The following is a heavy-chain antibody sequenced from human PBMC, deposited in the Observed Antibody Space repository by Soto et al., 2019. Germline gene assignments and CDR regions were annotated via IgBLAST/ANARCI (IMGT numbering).Heavy chain of an antibody. D-gene: IGHD1-7*01. CDR3: ARDSVYNWSYDYYYVYGMDV. Sequence: ASVKVSCKASGYTFTSYGISWVRQAPGQGLEWMGWISAYNGNTNYAQKLQGRVTMTTDTSTSTAYMELRSLRSDDTAVYYCARDSVYNWSYDYYYVYGMDVWGQGTTVTVSS. CDR2: ISAYNGNT. V-gene: IGHV1-18*01. CDR1: GYTFTSYG. J-gene: IGHJ6*02.